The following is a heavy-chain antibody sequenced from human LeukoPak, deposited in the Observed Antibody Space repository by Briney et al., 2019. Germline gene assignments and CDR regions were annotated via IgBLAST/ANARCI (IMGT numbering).Heavy chain of an antibody. Sequence: SETLSLTCTVSGGSISSYYWSWIRQPAGKGLEWIGRIYTSGSTNYNPSLKSRVTMSVDTSKNQFSLELSSVTAADTAVYYCARGVVTIFGVGHAFDIWGQGTMVTVSS. D-gene: IGHD3-3*01. CDR1: GGSISSYY. CDR3: ARGVVTIFGVGHAFDI. J-gene: IGHJ3*02. CDR2: IYTSGST. V-gene: IGHV4-4*07.